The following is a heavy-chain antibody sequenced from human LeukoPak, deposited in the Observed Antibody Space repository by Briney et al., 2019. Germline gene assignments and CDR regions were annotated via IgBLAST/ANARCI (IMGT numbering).Heavy chain of an antibody. Sequence: SETLSLTCAVYGGSFSGYYCSWIRQPPGKGLEWVGEINHSGSTNYNPSLKSRVAISVDTSKNQFSLKLSSVTAAETAVYYCVRRRWLRFSIDFEYCGQGTLVTASS. D-gene: IGHD5-12*01. V-gene: IGHV4-34*01. CDR2: INHSGST. CDR3: VRRRWLRFSIDFEY. J-gene: IGHJ4*02. CDR1: GGSFSGYY.